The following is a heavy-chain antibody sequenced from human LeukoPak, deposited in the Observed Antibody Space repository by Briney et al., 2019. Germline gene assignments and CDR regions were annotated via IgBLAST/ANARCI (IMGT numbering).Heavy chain of an antibody. CDR3: AKRGVVIRVILGGFHKEAYYFDS. CDR2: IRDSGGST. J-gene: IGHJ4*02. CDR1: GLTLSNYG. D-gene: IGHD3-22*01. Sequence: GGSLRLSCAVSGLTLSNYGMSWVRQAPGKGVEWVAGIRDSGGSTNYADSVKGRFTVSRDNPKNTLYLQMNSLRAEDTAVYFCAKRGVVIRVILGGFHKEAYYFDSWGQGALVTVSS. V-gene: IGHV3-23*01.